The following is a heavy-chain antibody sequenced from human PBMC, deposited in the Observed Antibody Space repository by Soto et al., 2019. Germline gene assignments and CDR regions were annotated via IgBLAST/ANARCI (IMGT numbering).Heavy chain of an antibody. CDR1: RFTFTNYD. CDR3: TRNSLHRAGLGYDMDV. Sequence: GGSLRLSCAASRFTFTNYDMHWVRQGAGKGLEWVSAINTAGDIFYEDSVKGRFTISRDNSKNTLYLEMNSLRAEDTAVYYCTRNSLHRAGLGYDMDVWGQGTTVTVPS. CDR2: INTAGDI. V-gene: IGHV3-13*04. J-gene: IGHJ6*02. D-gene: IGHD6-19*01.